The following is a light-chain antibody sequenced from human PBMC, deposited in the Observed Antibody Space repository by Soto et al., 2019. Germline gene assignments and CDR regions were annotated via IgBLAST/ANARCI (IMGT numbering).Light chain of an antibody. CDR1: QSVSSN. CDR3: QQYNNWPPIT. Sequence: VLTQSPATPPLSPAERATLSCRASQSVSSNLAWYQQKPGQAPTLLLYGASTRATGIPARFSGSGSGTEFTLTISSLQSEDFAVYYCQQYNNWPPITFGQGTKLEIK. CDR2: GAS. J-gene: IGKJ5*01. V-gene: IGKV3-15*01.